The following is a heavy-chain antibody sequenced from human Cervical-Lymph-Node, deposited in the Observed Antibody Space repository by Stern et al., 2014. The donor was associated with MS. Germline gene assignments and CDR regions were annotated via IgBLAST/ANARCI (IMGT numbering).Heavy chain of an antibody. D-gene: IGHD2-15*01. J-gene: IGHJ4*02. Sequence: VQLVESEGGVVQPGRSLRLSCAASGFIFSSYAMHWVRQAPGKGLDWVAFLSNEGSKQFYADSVKGRFTISRDNSNNPLYLQMNSLRPEDTAVYYCARDTCRGGGCYFRYWGQGILITVSS. V-gene: IGHV3-30-3*01. CDR3: ARDTCRGGGCYFRY. CDR1: GFIFSSYA. CDR2: LSNEGSKQ.